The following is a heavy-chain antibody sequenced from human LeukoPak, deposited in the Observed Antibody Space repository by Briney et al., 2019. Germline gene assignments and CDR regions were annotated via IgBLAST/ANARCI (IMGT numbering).Heavy chain of an antibody. CDR2: ISGSGGST. J-gene: IGHJ4*02. CDR3: AKSRDHGSGSYFHYFDY. V-gene: IGHV3-23*01. D-gene: IGHD3-10*01. Sequence: GGSLRLSCAASGFTFSSYAMGWVRQAPGKGLEWVSAISGSGGSTYYADSVKGRFTISRDNSKNTLYLQMNSLRAEDTAVYYCAKSRDHGSGSYFHYFDYWGQGTLVTVSS. CDR1: GFTFSSYA.